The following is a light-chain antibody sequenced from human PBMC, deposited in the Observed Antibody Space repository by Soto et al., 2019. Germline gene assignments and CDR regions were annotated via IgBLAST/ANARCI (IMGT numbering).Light chain of an antibody. Sequence: IVLTQSPATLSFSPGEIATLSFRASPSVTNFLAWYQQKPCQAPRLLIYGAFNRATGIPARFSGSGSGTDFTLTISSLEPEDSAVYYCQQRNVWPPVTFGQGTRLEIK. CDR2: GAF. V-gene: IGKV3-11*01. CDR1: PSVTNF. J-gene: IGKJ5*01. CDR3: QQRNVWPPVT.